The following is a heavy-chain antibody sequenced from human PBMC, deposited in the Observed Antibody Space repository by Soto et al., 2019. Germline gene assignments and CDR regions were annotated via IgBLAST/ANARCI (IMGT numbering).Heavy chain of an antibody. Sequence: GASVKVSCKASGYTFTGYYMHWVRQAPGQGLEWMGWINPNSGGTNYAQKFQGWVTMTRDTSISTAYMELSRLRSDDTAVYYCARDRSGSGSYYLNFDYWGQGTLVTVSS. CDR2: INPNSGGT. CDR1: GYTFTGYY. D-gene: IGHD3-10*01. V-gene: IGHV1-2*04. CDR3: ARDRSGSGSYYLNFDY. J-gene: IGHJ4*02.